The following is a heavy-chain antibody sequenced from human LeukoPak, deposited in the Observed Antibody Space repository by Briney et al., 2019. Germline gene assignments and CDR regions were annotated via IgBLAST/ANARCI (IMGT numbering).Heavy chain of an antibody. Sequence: GGSLSLSCAASEFTFGSYSMNWVRQAPGKGLEGVSSISSSSSYIYYADSVKGRFTISRDNAKNSLYLQMNSLRAEDTAVYYCARVAPYYYYYGMDVWGQGTTVTVSS. CDR3: ARVAPYYYYYGMDV. CDR1: EFTFGSYS. J-gene: IGHJ6*02. V-gene: IGHV3-21*01. CDR2: ISSSSSYI.